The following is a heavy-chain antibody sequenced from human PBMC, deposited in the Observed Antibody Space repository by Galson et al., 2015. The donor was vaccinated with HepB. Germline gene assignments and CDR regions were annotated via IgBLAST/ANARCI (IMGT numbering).Heavy chain of an antibody. CDR3: ARDLRLAIDY. D-gene: IGHD3-9*01. V-gene: IGHV3-30*04. J-gene: IGHJ4*02. CDR1: GFTFSSYA. Sequence: SLRLSCAASGFTFSSYAMHWVRQAPGKGLEWVAVISYDGSNKYYADSVKGRFTISRDNSKNTLYLQMNSLRAEDTAVYYCARDLRLAIDYWGQGTLVTVSS. CDR2: ISYDGSNK.